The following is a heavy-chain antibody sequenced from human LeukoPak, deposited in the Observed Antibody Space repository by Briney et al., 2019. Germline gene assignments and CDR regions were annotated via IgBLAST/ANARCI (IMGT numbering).Heavy chain of an antibody. J-gene: IGHJ6*03. D-gene: IGHD5-18*01. CDR3: ARSDGGYGRYYYMDV. Sequence: ASVKVSCKASGYTFTSYDINWVRQATGQGVEWMGWMNPNSGNTGYAQKFQGRVTMTRNTSISTAYMELSSLRSEDTAVYYCARSDGGYGRYYYMDVWGKGTTVTVSS. CDR1: GYTFTSYD. V-gene: IGHV1-8*01. CDR2: MNPNSGNT.